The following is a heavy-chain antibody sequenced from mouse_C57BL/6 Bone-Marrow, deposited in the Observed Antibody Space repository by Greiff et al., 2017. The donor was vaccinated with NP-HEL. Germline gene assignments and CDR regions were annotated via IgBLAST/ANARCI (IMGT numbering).Heavy chain of an antibody. V-gene: IGHV5-4*03. Sequence: DVKLVESGGGLVKPGGSLKLSCAASGFTFSSYAMSWVRQTPEKRLEWVATISDGGSYTYYPDNVKGRFTISRDNAKNNLYLQMSHLKSEDTAMYYCARAGIVYFDYWGQGTTLTVSS. CDR2: ISDGGSYT. J-gene: IGHJ2*01. CDR1: GFTFSSYA. CDR3: ARAGIVYFDY. D-gene: IGHD2-12*01.